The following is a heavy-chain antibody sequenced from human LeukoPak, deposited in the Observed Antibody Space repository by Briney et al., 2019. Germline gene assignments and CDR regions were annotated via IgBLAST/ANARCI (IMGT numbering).Heavy chain of an antibody. V-gene: IGHV5-51*01. CDR2: IYPGDSDT. D-gene: IGHD2-2*02. CDR3: ARHWEGYCSSTSCYTSYYYMAV. J-gene: IGHJ6*03. CDR1: GYSFTSYW. Sequence: PGESLKISCKGSGYSFTSYWIGWVRQMPGKGLEWMGIIYPGDSDTRYSPSFQGQVTISADKSISTAYLQWSSLKASDTAMYSCARHWEGYCSSTSCYTSYYYMAVWGKGKTVTVSS.